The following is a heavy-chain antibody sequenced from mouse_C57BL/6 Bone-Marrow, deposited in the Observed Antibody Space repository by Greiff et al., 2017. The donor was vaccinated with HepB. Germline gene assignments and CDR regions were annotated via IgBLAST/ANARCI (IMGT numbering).Heavy chain of an antibody. CDR2: IFPGSGST. Sequence: QVHVKQSGPELVKPGASVKISCKASGYTFTDYYINWVKQRPGQGLEWIGWIFPGSGSTYYNEKFKGKATLTVDKPSSTAYMQLSSLTSEDSAVYYCARSGDYGYFDYWGQGTTLTVSS. D-gene: IGHD2-4*01. V-gene: IGHV1-75*01. J-gene: IGHJ2*01. CDR1: GYTFTDYY. CDR3: ARSGDYGYFDY.